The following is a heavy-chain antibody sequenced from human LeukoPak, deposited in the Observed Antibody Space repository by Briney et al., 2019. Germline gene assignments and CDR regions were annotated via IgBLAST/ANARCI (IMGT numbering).Heavy chain of an antibody. J-gene: IGHJ2*01. CDR3: ARYDFILIGYFDV. CDR1: GFIFSSYS. Sequence: GGSLRLSCAASGFIFSSYSMNWVRQAPGKGLEWVSSISSSSSYIYYADSVKGRFTISRDNAKNSLYLQMNSLRAEDTAVYYCARYDFILIGYFDVWGRGTLITVSS. CDR2: ISSSSSYI. V-gene: IGHV3-21*01. D-gene: IGHD3-3*01.